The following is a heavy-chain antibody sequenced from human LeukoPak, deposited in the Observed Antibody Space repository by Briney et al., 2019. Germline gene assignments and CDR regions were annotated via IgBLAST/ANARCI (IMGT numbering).Heavy chain of an antibody. CDR2: ITSSGGST. J-gene: IGHJ4*02. Sequence: GSLRLSCAASGFTFSTYAMSWVRQAPGEGLEWVSIITSSGGSTNYADSVKGRFTISRDNSKNTLYLQMNSLKPVDTAVYYCATDVTGGAISFWGQGALVTVSS. CDR3: ATDVTGGAISF. V-gene: IGHV3-23*01. D-gene: IGHD1-14*01. CDR1: GFTFSTYA.